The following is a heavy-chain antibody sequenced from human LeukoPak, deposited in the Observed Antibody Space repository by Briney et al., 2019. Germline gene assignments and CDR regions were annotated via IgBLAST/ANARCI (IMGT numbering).Heavy chain of an antibody. Sequence: PGGSLSLSCAASGFTFSSYAMNWVRQAPGKGLEWVSTISSSGGSTYYADSVKGRFTISRDYSKNTLYLQMSSLRAEDTAVYYCAKAPIVSPHYFHYWGQGTLVTVSS. CDR1: GFTFSSYA. D-gene: IGHD4-11*01. J-gene: IGHJ4*02. V-gene: IGHV3-23*01. CDR2: ISSSGGST. CDR3: AKAPIVSPHYFHY.